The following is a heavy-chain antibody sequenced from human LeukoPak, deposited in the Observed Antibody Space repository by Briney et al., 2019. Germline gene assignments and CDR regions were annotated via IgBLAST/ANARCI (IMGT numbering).Heavy chain of an antibody. CDR1: GITFSRHS. J-gene: IGHJ3*01. Sequence: HAGGSLRLSCAASGITFSRHSMNWVRQFPGKGLEWVSYISSSSSAIYYADSVKGRFTISRDNAKNSLFLQMNSLRGEDTAVYYCARGNPNRNALDLWGQGTMVTISS. CDR2: ISSSSSAI. D-gene: IGHD1-14*01. CDR3: ARGNPNRNALDL. V-gene: IGHV3-48*04.